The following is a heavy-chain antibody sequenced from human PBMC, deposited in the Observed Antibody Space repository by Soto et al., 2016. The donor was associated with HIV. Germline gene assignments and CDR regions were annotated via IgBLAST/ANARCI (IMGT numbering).Heavy chain of an antibody. Sequence: QVQLQQWGAGLLKPSETLSLTCAVYGGSFSGYYWSWIRQSPGKGLEWIGEVNHSGSTNYNPSLKSRATITVDTSKNQFSLNLNSVTAADTAVYYCARRGNGSGSHYYYYMDVVGQGDHGHRLL. D-gene: IGHD3-10*01. V-gene: IGHV4-34*02. CDR1: GGSFSGYY. J-gene: IGHJ6*03. CDR3: ARRGNGSGSHYYYYMDV. CDR2: VNHSGST.